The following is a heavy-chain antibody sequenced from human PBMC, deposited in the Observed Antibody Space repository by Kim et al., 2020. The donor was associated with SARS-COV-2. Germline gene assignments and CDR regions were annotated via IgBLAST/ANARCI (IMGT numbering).Heavy chain of an antibody. Sequence: GGSLRLSCAASGFTFSSYWMHWVRQAPGKGLVWVSRINSDGSSTSYADSVKGRFTISRDNAKNTLYLQMNSLRAEDTAVYYCARESGTGVGVTATDWFEAWGAGTLVTVSS. V-gene: IGHV3-74*01. D-gene: IGHD2-21*02. J-gene: IGHJ5*02. CDR1: GFTFSSYW. CDR2: INSDGSST. CDR3: ARESGTGVGVTATDWFEA.